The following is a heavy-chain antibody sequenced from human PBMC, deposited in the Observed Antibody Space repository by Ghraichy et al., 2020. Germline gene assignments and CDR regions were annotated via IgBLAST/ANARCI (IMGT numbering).Heavy chain of an antibody. D-gene: IGHD3-3*01. V-gene: IGHV2-5*01. CDR1: GFSLSTSGVG. CDR3: AHRRGYDFWSGIGDAFDL. CDR2: IYWNDDK. J-gene: IGHJ3*01. Sequence: SGPTLVKPTQTLTLTCTFSGFSLSTSGVGVGWIRQPPGKALEWLALIYWNDDKRYSPSLKSRLTINKDTSKNQVVLTMTNMDPVDTATYYCAHRRGYDFWSGIGDAFDLWGQGPMVTVSS.